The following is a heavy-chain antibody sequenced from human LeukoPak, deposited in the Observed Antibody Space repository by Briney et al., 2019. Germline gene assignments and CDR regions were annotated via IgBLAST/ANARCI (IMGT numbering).Heavy chain of an antibody. CDR3: AKDIMDTGDYDILTGPFDY. CDR1: GFTFSSYA. V-gene: IGHV3-30*04. J-gene: IGHJ4*02. D-gene: IGHD3-9*01. Sequence: QTGGSLRLFCAAYGFTFSSYATHWVRQAPGKGLGWVAVISYDGSNKYYADSVKGRFTISRDNSKNTLYLQMSSLRAEDTAVYYCAKDIMDTGDYDILTGPFDYWGQGTLVTVSS. CDR2: ISYDGSNK.